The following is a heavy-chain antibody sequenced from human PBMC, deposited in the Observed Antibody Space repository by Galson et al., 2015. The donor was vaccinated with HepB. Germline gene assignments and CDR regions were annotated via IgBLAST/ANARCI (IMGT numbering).Heavy chain of an antibody. CDR3: AKGGNWDSRYFDY. CDR2: ISGDTAKI. D-gene: IGHD7-27*01. Sequence: SLRLSCAASGFTFSTYAMNWVRQAPGKGLEWVSAISGDTAKIFHADSVKGRFTIARDNSMKPVYLQMDSLRAEDTAVYYCAKGGNWDSRYFDYWGQGSLVTVSS. J-gene: IGHJ4*02. V-gene: IGHV3-23*01. CDR1: GFTFSTYA.